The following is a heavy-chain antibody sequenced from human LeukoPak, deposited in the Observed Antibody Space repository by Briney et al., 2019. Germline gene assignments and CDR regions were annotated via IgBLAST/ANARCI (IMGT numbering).Heavy chain of an antibody. CDR3: ASDTGLSYFDL. Sequence: SQTLSLTCTVSGGSISSGDYYWSWIRQPPGKGLEWIGYIYYSGSTYYNPSLKSRVTISVDTSKNQFSLKLSSVTAADTAAYYCASDTGLSYFDLWGRGTLVTVSS. CDR1: GGSISSGDYY. D-gene: IGHD1-14*01. J-gene: IGHJ2*01. CDR2: IYYSGST. V-gene: IGHV4-30-4*08.